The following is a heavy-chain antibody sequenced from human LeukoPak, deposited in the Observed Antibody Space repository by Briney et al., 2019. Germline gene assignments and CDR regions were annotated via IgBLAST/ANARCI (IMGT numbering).Heavy chain of an antibody. CDR2: IKQDGSEK. J-gene: IGHJ6*02. V-gene: IGHV3-7*01. CDR3: ARTRRNSTSLNYYYDMDV. Sequence: GGSLRLSCAASGFTFSTYWMSWVRQAPGKGLEWVANIKQDGSEKYYVDSVKGRFTISRDNTKNSLYLQMSSLRAEDTAVYYCARTRRNSTSLNYYYDMDVWGQGTTVTVSS. D-gene: IGHD6-6*01. CDR1: GFTFSTYW.